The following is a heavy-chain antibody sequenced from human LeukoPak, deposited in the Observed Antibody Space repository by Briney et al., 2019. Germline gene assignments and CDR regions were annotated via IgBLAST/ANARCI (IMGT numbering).Heavy chain of an antibody. CDR3: AKDPGTTTDY. CDR2: INPDGSTT. Sequence: GGSLRLSCAASGFTFSNYWMHWVRQDPGKGLVWVSFINPDGSTTNYADSVKGRFTISRDNSKNTLYLQMNSLRAEDTAVYYCAKDPGTTTDYWGQGTLVTVSS. V-gene: IGHV3-74*01. J-gene: IGHJ4*02. CDR1: GFTFSNYW. D-gene: IGHD1-1*01.